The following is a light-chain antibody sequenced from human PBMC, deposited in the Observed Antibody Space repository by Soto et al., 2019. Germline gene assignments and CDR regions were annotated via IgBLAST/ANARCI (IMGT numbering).Light chain of an antibody. J-gene: IGKJ1*01. CDR3: QQNSIVPLT. CDR1: RSVSSF. V-gene: IGKV1-39*01. Sequence: DIQMTQSPSSLSASVGDRVTITCRASRSVSSFLNWYQEKPGKAPKLLIYAASSLQSGVPSRFSGSGSGTDFTLTISSLQPDDFATYYCQQNSIVPLTFGQGTKVDIK. CDR2: AAS.